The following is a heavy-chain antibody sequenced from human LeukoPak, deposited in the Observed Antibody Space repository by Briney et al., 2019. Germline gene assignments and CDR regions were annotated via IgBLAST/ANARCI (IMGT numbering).Heavy chain of an antibody. D-gene: IGHD2-2*01. J-gene: IGHJ5*02. CDR2: IIPIFGTA. Sequence: ASVKVSCKASGGTFSSYAISWVRQAPGQGLEWMGGIIPIFGTANYAQKFQGRVTITADESTSTAYMELRSLRSEDTAVYYCARAEDSSHCSSTSCYGVWFDPWGQGTLVTVSS. V-gene: IGHV1-69*13. CDR3: ARAEDSSHCSSTSCYGVWFDP. CDR1: GGTFSSYA.